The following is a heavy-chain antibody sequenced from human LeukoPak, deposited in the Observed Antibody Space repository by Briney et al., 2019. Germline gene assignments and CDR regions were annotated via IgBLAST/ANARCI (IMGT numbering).Heavy chain of an antibody. D-gene: IGHD4-17*01. V-gene: IGHV3-7*05. CDR3: ARGHSYLRY. Sequence: GGSLRLSCLASGITFSSYWMSWVRQAPGKGLEWVANIKEDGSEKYYVDSVKGRFTISRDNARNSLYLQMNSLRAEDTAVYYCARGHSYLRYWGQGTLVTVSS. CDR1: GITFSSYW. J-gene: IGHJ4*02. CDR2: IKEDGSEK.